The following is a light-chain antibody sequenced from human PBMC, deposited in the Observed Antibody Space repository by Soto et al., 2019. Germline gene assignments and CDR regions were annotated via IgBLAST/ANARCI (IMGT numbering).Light chain of an antibody. J-gene: IGKJ1*01. CDR2: KAS. Sequence: DVQMTQSPSTLSASVGDRVTITCRASQSISIWLAWYQQKPGKAPKLLIYKASSLESGVPSRFSGSGSGTEFTLTISSLQPDDLATYYCQQYNSFSWTFGQGTKVDIK. CDR1: QSISIW. V-gene: IGKV1-5*03. CDR3: QQYNSFSWT.